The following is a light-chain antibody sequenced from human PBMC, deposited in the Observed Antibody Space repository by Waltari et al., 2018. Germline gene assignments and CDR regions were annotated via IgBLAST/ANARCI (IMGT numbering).Light chain of an antibody. Sequence: SYVLTRPPSVSVAPGETARITCGGNNIGTKSVHWYRKKPGQAPVLVISYDSDRPSGIPERFSGSNSGDTATLTISRVEAGDEADYYCQVWDANNEPGLFGTGTEVTV. V-gene: IGLV3-21*01. CDR1: NIGTKS. CDR3: QVWDANNEPGL. J-gene: IGLJ1*01. CDR2: YDS.